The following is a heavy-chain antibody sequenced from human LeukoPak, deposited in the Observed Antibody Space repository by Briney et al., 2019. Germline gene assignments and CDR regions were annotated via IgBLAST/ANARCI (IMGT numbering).Heavy chain of an antibody. D-gene: IGHD3-10*01. CDR1: GFTFSSYW. J-gene: IGHJ3*02. Sequence: GGSLRLSCAASGFTFSSYWMSWVRQAPGKGLEWVANIKQDGSEKYYVDSVKGRFTISRDNAKNSLYLQMNSLRAEDTAVYYCARADYGSGSPPFDIWGQGTMVTVSS. CDR3: ARADYGSGSPPFDI. V-gene: IGHV3-7*01. CDR2: IKQDGSEK.